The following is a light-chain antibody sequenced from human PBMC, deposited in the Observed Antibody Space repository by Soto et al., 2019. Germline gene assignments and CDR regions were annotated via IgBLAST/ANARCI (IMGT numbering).Light chain of an antibody. CDR3: HQYATSPLT. J-gene: IGKJ4*01. CDR1: QSLSNNF. Sequence: DIVLTQSPGTLSLSPGDRAALSCGASQSLSNNFLAWYQQKPGQAPRLLISGASSRATGIPDRFSGSGSGTDFTLTITRVEPEDFAVYYCHQYATSPLTFGGGTKVEIK. CDR2: GAS. V-gene: IGKV3-20*01.